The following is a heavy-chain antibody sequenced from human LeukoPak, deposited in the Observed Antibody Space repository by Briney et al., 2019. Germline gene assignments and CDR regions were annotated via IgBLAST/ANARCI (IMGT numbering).Heavy chain of an antibody. V-gene: IGHV3-15*01. CDR1: GFTFSNAW. Sequence: GSLRLSCAASGFTFSNAWMSWVRQAPGRGLEWVGRIKSKTDGGTTDYAAPVKGRFTISRDDSKNTLYLQMNSLKTEDTAVYYCTTGYSGYDSAFDYWGQGTLVTVSS. CDR2: IKSKTDGGTT. CDR3: TTGYSGYDSAFDY. D-gene: IGHD5-12*01. J-gene: IGHJ4*02.